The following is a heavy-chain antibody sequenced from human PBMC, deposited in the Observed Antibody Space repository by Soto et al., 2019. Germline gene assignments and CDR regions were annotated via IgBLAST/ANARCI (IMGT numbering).Heavy chain of an antibody. CDR2: INPNSGGT. J-gene: IGHJ5*02. D-gene: IGHD3-22*01. Sequence: GASLKVSCKASGYTFTGYYMHWVRQAPGQGLEWMGWINPNSGGTNYAQKFQGRVTMTRDTSISTAHMELSRLRSDDTVVYYCASGGSSGYYYGTWFDPWGQGTLVTVSS. CDR1: GYTFTGYY. CDR3: ASGGSSGYYYGTWFDP. V-gene: IGHV1-2*02.